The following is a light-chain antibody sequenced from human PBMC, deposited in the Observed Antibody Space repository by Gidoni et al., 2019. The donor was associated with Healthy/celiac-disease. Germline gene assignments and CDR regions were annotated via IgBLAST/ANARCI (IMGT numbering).Light chain of an antibody. Sequence: GDRVTITCRASQSISSWLAWYQQKPGKAPKLLIYDASSLESGVPSRFSGSGSGTEFTLTISSLQPDDFATYYCQQYNSYSWTFGKRTKVEIK. J-gene: IGKJ1*01. CDR3: QQYNSYSWT. V-gene: IGKV1-5*01. CDR2: DAS. CDR1: QSISSW.